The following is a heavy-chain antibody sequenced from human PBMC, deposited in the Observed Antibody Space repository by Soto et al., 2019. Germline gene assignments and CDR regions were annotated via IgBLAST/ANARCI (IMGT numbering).Heavy chain of an antibody. CDR1: GGSISSSNW. CDR2: IYHSGST. D-gene: IGHD1-7*01. CDR3: ARDRTSYNWNYVMFDY. Sequence: SETLSLTCAVSGGSISSSNWWSWVRQPPGKGLEWIGEIYHSGSTNYNPSLKSRVTISVDKSKNQFSLKLSSVTAADTAVYYCARDRTSYNWNYVMFDYWGQGTLVTVSS. J-gene: IGHJ4*02. V-gene: IGHV4-4*02.